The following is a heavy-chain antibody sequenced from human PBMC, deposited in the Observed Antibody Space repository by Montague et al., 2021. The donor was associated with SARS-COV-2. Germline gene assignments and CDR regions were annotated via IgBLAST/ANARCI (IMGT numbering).Heavy chain of an antibody. V-gene: IGHV4-59*01. CDR1: GGYISSYY. CDR3: ARVPRNYDFWSGFYDAFDI. D-gene: IGHD3-3*01. Sequence: SETLSLTCTVSGGYISSYYWSWIRQPPGKGLEWIGYIYYSGSTNYNPSLKSRVTISVDTSKNQFSLKLSSVTAADTAVYYCARVPRNYDFWSGFYDAFDIWGQGTMVTVSS. CDR2: IYYSGST. J-gene: IGHJ3*02.